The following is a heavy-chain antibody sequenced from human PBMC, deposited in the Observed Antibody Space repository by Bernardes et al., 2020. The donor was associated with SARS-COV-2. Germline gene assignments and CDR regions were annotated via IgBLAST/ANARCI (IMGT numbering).Heavy chain of an antibody. CDR3: ARDREDYGAGVTPSYYYGMDV. CDR1: GFTFSDYY. V-gene: IGHV3-11*06. CDR2: ISSSSSYT. J-gene: IGHJ6*02. Sequence: GGSLRLSCAASGFTFSDYYMSWIRQAPGKGLEWVSYISSSSSYTNYADSVKGRFTISRDNAKNSLYLQMNSLRAEDTAVYYCARDREDYGAGVTPSYYYGMDVWGQGTTVTVSS. D-gene: IGHD3-10*01.